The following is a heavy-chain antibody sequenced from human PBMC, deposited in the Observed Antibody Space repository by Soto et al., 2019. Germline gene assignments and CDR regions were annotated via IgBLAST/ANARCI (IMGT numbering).Heavy chain of an antibody. CDR3: AKSMEYLQRLFDY. D-gene: IGHD1-1*01. CDR2: ISDDGTNK. J-gene: IGHJ4*02. Sequence: VQLVDSGGGVVQPGRSLRLSCAAYGFRFSSYGINWVRQAPGKGLEWVAVISDDGTNKYYVDSVKGRFTISRDNSKNTLYLQMNSLRAEDTAVYYCAKSMEYLQRLFDYWGQGTLVTVSS. V-gene: IGHV3-30*18. CDR1: GFRFSSYG.